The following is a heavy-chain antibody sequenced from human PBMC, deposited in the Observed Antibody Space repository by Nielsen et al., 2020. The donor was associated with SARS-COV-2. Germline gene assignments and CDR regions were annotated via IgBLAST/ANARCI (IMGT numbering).Heavy chain of an antibody. J-gene: IGHJ4*02. CDR2: LDWDDDN. D-gene: IGHD5-18*01. CDR3: ARILGGGYSYGYTHDY. Sequence: SGPTLVKPPQTLTLTCTFSGFSLSTSGMCVSWIRQPPGKALEWLARLDWDDDNYYSTSLKTRLTIAKDTSKNQVVLTLTNMDPVDTATYYWARILGGGYSYGYTHDYWGQGTLVTVSS. CDR1: GFSLSTSGMC. V-gene: IGHV2-70*11.